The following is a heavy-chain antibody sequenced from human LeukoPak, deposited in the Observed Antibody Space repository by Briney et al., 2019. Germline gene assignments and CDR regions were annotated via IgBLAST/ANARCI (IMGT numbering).Heavy chain of an antibody. Sequence: ASVRVSSKASGYTFTGYYMHWVRQAPGQGREWMGWLNPNSDGTNYAQMVQGRTTMTRGTSITTAYMELSRLRSDDTAVYYCAREEELVRAGTTHLGYWGQGTLVTVSS. D-gene: IGHD3-10*01. CDR1: GYTFTGYY. CDR3: AREEELVRAGTTHLGY. V-gene: IGHV1-2*02. J-gene: IGHJ4*02. CDR2: LNPNSDGT.